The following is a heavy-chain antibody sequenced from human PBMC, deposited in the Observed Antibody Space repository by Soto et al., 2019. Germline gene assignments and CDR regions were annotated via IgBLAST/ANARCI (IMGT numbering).Heavy chain of an antibody. V-gene: IGHV4-30-4*01. CDR2: ISNTGGT. D-gene: IGHD4-17*01. CDR1: GGSINSSAYY. Sequence: SETLYLTCSVSGGSINSSAYYWSWIRQPPGKGLEWIGCISNTGGTYYTPSLKSRVTISVDTSKSQFSLKLSSVTAADTAVYYCARGTTVTTRGRNWFDPCGQGTLVTVSS. CDR3: ARGTTVTTRGRNWFDP. J-gene: IGHJ5*02.